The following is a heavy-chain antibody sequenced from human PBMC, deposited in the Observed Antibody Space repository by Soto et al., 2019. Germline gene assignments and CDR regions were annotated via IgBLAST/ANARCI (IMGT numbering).Heavy chain of an antibody. CDR1: GYTFTSYA. J-gene: IGHJ4*02. Sequence: ASVKVSCKASGYTFTSYALHWVRQAPGQRLEWMGWINAGDGKTKYSQKFQGRVTITRDTSASTVYLVLSGLTSEDTAVYYCARGIWNDHTYYYDSWGQRTLVTVSS. CDR2: INAGDGKT. V-gene: IGHV1-3*01. CDR3: ARGIWNDHTYYYDS. D-gene: IGHD1-1*01.